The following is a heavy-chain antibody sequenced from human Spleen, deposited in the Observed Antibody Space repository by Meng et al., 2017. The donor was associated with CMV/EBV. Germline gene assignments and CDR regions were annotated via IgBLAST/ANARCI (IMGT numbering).Heavy chain of an antibody. D-gene: IGHD6-13*01. Sequence: SETLSLTCAVYGGSFSGYYWSWIRQPPGKGLEGIGEINHSGSTNYNPSLKSRVTISVDTSKNQFSLKLSSVTAADTAVYYCARDGSSSWYPGYYYGMDVWGQGTTVTVSS. CDR3: ARDGSSSWYPGYYYGMDV. CDR2: INHSGST. J-gene: IGHJ6*02. CDR1: GGSFSGYY. V-gene: IGHV4-34*01.